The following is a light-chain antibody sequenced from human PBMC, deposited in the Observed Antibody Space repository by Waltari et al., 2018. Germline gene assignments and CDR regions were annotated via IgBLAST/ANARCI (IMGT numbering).Light chain of an antibody. V-gene: IGKV4-1*01. CDR2: LAS. CDR3: QQYYSTPQT. CDR1: QSVLYSSNNKNY. Sequence: DIVMTQSPDSLAVSLGERATINCKSSQSVLYSSNNKNYLAWYQQKPGQPPKRLSYLASTRESGVPDRFSGSGSGTDFTLTISSLQAEDVAVYYCQQYYSTPQTFGQGTKVEIK. J-gene: IGKJ1*01.